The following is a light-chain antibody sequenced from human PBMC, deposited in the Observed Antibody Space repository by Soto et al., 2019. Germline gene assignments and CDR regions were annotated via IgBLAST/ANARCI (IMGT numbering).Light chain of an antibody. CDR2: EVS. CDR1: SSDVGAYNS. V-gene: IGLV2-14*01. Sequence: QSVLTQPASVSGSPGQSITISCTGTSSDVGAYNSVSWYQQYPGKAPKLMMYEVSNRPSGVSDRFSGSKSGNTASLTISGLQTGDEADYYSSSYRSSSTYVFGTGTKLTVL. CDR3: SSYRSSSTYV. J-gene: IGLJ1*01.